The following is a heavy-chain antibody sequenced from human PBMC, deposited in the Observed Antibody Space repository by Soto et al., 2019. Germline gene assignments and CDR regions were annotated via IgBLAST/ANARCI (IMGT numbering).Heavy chain of an antibody. J-gene: IGHJ4*02. V-gene: IGHV4-34*01. Sequence: SETLSLTCAVYGGSFSGYYWSWIRQPPGKGLEWIGEINHSVSTNYNPSLKSRVTISVDTSKNQFSLKLSSVTAADTAVYYCARVNDYDSSGPFDYWGQGTLVTVSS. D-gene: IGHD3-22*01. CDR3: ARVNDYDSSGPFDY. CDR1: GGSFSGYY. CDR2: INHSVST.